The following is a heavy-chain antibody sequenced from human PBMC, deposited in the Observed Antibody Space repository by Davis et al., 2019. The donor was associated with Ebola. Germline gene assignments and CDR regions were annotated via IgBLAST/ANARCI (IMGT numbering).Heavy chain of an antibody. V-gene: IGHV3-7*01. CDR3: ARWGPDY. D-gene: IGHD3-16*01. Sequence: GGSLRLSCAASGFTFSHFWMSWVRQAPGKGLEWVANIKQDGSENFYVDSVKGRFTISRDNTRNLLFLHMNILRVEDTAVYYCARWGPDYWGQGTLVIVSS. CDR2: IKQDGSEN. J-gene: IGHJ4*02. CDR1: GFTFSHFW.